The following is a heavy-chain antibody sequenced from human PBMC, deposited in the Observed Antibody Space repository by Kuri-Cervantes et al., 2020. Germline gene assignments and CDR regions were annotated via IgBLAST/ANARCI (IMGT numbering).Heavy chain of an antibody. D-gene: IGHD6-19*01. Sequence: ASVKVSCKASGGTFSSYAISWVRQAPGQGLEWMGWISAYNGNTNYAQKFQGRVTMTRDTSTSTVYMELSSLRSEDTAVYYCARCVGSGWYFNDYWGQGTLVTVSS. V-gene: IGHV1-18*01. J-gene: IGHJ4*02. CDR2: ISAYNGNT. CDR1: GGTFSSYA. CDR3: ARCVGSGWYFNDY.